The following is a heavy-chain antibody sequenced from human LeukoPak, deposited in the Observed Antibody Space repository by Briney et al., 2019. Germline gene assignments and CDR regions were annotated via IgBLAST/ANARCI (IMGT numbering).Heavy chain of an antibody. J-gene: IGHJ4*02. Sequence: ASVKVSCKASGYTFTGYYMHWVRQAPGQGLEWVGWINPNNGGTNYAQKFQGRVTMTRDTSISTAYMEVSRLRSDDTAVYYCARDRSLNDYGDYSFDYWGQGTLVTAST. CDR1: GYTFTGYY. D-gene: IGHD4-17*01. CDR3: ARDRSLNDYGDYSFDY. CDR2: INPNNGGT. V-gene: IGHV1-2*02.